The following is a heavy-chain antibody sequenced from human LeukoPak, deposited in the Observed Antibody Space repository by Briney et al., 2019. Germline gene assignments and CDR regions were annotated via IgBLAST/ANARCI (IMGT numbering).Heavy chain of an antibody. CDR2: IYVTGST. Sequence: SETLSLTCTASGGSISSYYWSWIRQPAGTGLEWVGRIYVTGSTIYNPSLQSRLSMSVDTSKNQFSLGLTSVTAADTAVYYCARLKYYDSTGYSPGYYMDVWGKGITVTVSS. CDR1: GGSISSYY. CDR3: ARLKYYDSTGYSPGYYMDV. V-gene: IGHV4-4*07. D-gene: IGHD3-22*01. J-gene: IGHJ6*03.